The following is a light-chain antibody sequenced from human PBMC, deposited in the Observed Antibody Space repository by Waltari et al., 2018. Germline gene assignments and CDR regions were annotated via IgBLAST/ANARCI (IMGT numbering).Light chain of an antibody. V-gene: IGKV3-20*01. CDR2: DAS. CDR1: QNIRSNC. J-gene: IGKJ3*01. Sequence: EIVLTQSPGTLSLSPGERATLSCRASQNIRSNCLAWYQQKPGQAPRPLIYDASTRATGIPDRCSVSGSGTDFTLTISRLEPEDFAVYYCQQYGSSPFIFGPGTKVDIK. CDR3: QQYGSSPFI.